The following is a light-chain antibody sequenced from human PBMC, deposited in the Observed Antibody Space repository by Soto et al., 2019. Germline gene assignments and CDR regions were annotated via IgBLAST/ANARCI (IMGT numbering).Light chain of an antibody. CDR1: QSISSY. Sequence: NQSPSSLSASVGDRVTITCRASQSISSYLNWYQQKPGKAPKLLIYAASSLQSGVPSRFSGSGSGTDFTLTISSLQPEDFATYYCQQSYSTPQTFGQGTKVDIK. CDR3: QQSYSTPQT. J-gene: IGKJ1*01. V-gene: IGKV1-39*01. CDR2: AAS.